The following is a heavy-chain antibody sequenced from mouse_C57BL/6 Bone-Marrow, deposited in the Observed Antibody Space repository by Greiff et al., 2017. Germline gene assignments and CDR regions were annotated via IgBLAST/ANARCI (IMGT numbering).Heavy chain of an antibody. CDR2: IRLKSDNYAT. V-gene: IGHV6-3*01. J-gene: IGHJ3*01. CDR1: GFTFSNYW. Sequence: EVMLVESGGGLVQPGGSMKLSCVASGFTFSNYWMNWVRQSPEKGLEWVAQIRLKSDNYATHYAESVKGRFTISRDDSKSSVYLQMNNLRAEDTGIYYCTTYYYGSSCFAYWGQGTLVTVSA. CDR3: TTYYYGSSCFAY. D-gene: IGHD1-1*01.